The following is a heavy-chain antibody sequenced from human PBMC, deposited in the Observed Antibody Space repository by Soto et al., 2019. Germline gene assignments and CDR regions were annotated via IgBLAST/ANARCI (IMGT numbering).Heavy chain of an antibody. J-gene: IGHJ6*02. CDR2: IIPIFGTA. Sequence: QVQLVQSGAVVKKPGSSVKVSCKASGGTFSSYAISWVRQAPGQGLEWMGGIIPIFGTANYAQKFQGRVTITADESTSTAYMELSSLRSEDTAVYYCATNYDFWSGYYFSYYYGMDVWGQGTTVTVSS. D-gene: IGHD3-3*01. CDR3: ATNYDFWSGYYFSYYYGMDV. V-gene: IGHV1-69*01. CDR1: GGTFSSYA.